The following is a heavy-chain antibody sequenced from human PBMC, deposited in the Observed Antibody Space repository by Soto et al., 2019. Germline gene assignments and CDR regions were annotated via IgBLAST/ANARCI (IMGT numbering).Heavy chain of an antibody. CDR2: IYHSGST. J-gene: IGHJ4*02. CDR1: GDSFSSCKW. CDR3: AREHYGSGSYKP. D-gene: IGHD3-10*01. V-gene: IGHV4-4*02. Sequence: QVQLQESGPGLLKPSGTLSLTCTVSGDSFSSCKWWSWVRRPPREGLEWMGEIYHSGSTNHNPSLKSRVTISVDKANNHFSLKLRSVTAVDTAVDHCAREHYGSGSYKPWGQGTLVTVSS.